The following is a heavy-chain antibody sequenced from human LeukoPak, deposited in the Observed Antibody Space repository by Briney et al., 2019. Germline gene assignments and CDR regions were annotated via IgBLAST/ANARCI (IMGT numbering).Heavy chain of an antibody. Sequence: GGSLRLSCAASGFTFSSYGMHWVRQAPGKGLEWVAVISYDGSNKYYADSVKGRFTISRDNSKNTLYLQMNSLRAEDTAVYYCARDIPYGLSYFDYWGQGTLVTVSS. V-gene: IGHV3-30*03. D-gene: IGHD2-2*02. J-gene: IGHJ4*02. CDR1: GFTFSSYG. CDR3: ARDIPYGLSYFDY. CDR2: ISYDGSNK.